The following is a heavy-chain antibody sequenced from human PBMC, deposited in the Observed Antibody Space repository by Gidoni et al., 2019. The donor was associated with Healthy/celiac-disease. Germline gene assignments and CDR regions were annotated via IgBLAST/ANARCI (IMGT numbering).Heavy chain of an antibody. J-gene: IGHJ4*02. D-gene: IGHD1-26*01. CDR3: ARAIGGELLFDY. V-gene: IGHV1-8*01. CDR2: MNPNSGNT. CDR1: VYTFTSYA. Sequence: QVQLVQSGAEVQKPGASVKVSCKASVYTFTSYAINWVRQATGQGLEWMGWMNPNSGNTGYAQKFQGRVTRTRNTSISTAYMELSSLRSEDTAVYYCARAIGGELLFDYWGQGTLVTVSS.